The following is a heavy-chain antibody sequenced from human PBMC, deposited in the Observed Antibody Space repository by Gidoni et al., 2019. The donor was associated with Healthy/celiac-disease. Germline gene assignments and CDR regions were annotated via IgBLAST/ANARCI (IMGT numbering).Heavy chain of an antibody. D-gene: IGHD2-2*01. J-gene: IGHJ6*02. CDR1: GGSISSSSYY. Sequence: QLQLQESGPGLVKPSETLSLTCTVSGGSISSSSYYWGWIRQPPGKGLEWIGSIYYSGSTYFNPSLKSRVTISVDTSKNQFSLKLSSVTAADTAVYYCARSSSTRLGGMDVWGQGTTVTVSS. CDR3: ARSSSTRLGGMDV. V-gene: IGHV4-39*01. CDR2: IYYSGST.